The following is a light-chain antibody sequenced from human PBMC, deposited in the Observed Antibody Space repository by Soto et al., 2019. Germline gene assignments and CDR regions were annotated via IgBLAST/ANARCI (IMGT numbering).Light chain of an antibody. CDR1: QSVYNNY. J-gene: IGKJ1*01. CDR2: GAS. Sequence: ENVLTQSPGSLSLSPGERATLSCRASQSVYNNYLAWYQQKLGQAPRLLIYGASSRATGIPDRFSGSGSGTDFTLTISRLEAEDFAVYYCQQYGSSSQTFGQGTKVEIK. CDR3: QQYGSSSQT. V-gene: IGKV3-20*01.